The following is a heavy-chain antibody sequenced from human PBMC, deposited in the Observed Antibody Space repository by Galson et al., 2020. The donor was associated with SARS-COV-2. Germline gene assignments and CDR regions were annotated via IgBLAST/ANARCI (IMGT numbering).Heavy chain of an antibody. Sequence: SETLSLTCAVSGGPISSSNWWSWVRQPPGKGLEWTGEIYHSGSTNYNPSLKSRFTISVDKSENQFSLKLSSVTAADTAVYYCAATYYDILTGYYNLVAFDIWGQGTMVTVSS. CDR3: AATYYDILTGYYNLVAFDI. CDR2: IYHSGST. J-gene: IGHJ3*02. CDR1: GGPISSSNW. V-gene: IGHV4-4*02. D-gene: IGHD3-9*01.